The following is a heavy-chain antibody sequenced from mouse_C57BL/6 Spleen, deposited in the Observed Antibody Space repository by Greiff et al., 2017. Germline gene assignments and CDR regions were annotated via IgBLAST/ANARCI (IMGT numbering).Heavy chain of an antibody. CDR2: IYPRSGNT. CDR1: GYTFTSYG. CDR3: ARYVFYDGYYDY. Sequence: QVQLKESGAELARPGASVKLSCKASGYTFTSYGISWVKQRTGQGLEWIGEIYPRSGNTYYNEKFKGKATLTADKSSSTAYMELRSLTSEDSAVYFCARYVFYDGYYDYWGQGTTLTVSS. D-gene: IGHD2-3*01. J-gene: IGHJ2*01. V-gene: IGHV1-81*01.